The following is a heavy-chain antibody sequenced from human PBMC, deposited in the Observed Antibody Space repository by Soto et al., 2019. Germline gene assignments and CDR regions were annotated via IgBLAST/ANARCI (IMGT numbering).Heavy chain of an antibody. V-gene: IGHV4-31*03. D-gene: IGHD6-13*01. CDR3: ARAWTAEAGWANWFDR. CDR2: IHYSGST. J-gene: IGHJ5*02. CDR1: GGSISGEGYY. Sequence: QVQLRESGPGLVEPSQSLFLTCTVSGGSISGEGYYWSWIRQYSGRGLEWIGYIHYSGSTYYNPSLKSRVTISVDTSKTQFFLNVNSMTAADTAVYYCARAWTAEAGWANWFDRWGQGTLVTVSS.